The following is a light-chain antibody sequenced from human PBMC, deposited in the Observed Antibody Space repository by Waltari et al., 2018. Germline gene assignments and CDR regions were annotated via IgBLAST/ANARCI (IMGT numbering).Light chain of an antibody. V-gene: IGKV1-5*03. CDR2: KAS. CDR3: QQYDNYWT. J-gene: IGKJ1*01. CDR1: QSITNW. Sequence: DIQMTQSPSTLSASVGDRVTITCRASQSITNWLAWYQQKPGKAPKLLIYKASNLESGVPSRFSGSGSGTEFTLTIGSLQPEDFATYYCQQYDNYWTFGQGTKVEIK.